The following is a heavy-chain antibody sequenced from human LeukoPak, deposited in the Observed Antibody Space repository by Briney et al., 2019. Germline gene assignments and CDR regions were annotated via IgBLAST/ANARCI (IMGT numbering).Heavy chain of an antibody. CDR1: GGPFSGF. CDR2: VHHRGST. CDR3: ARHRGYDFDY. J-gene: IGHJ4*02. D-gene: IGHD5-12*01. Sequence: SETLSLTCAVYGGPFSGFWSWIRQPPGEGLEWIGQVHHRGSTNYSPSLKSRITISVDTSKNQFSLKLTSVIVADTAVYYCARHRGYDFDYWGQGTLVTVSS. V-gene: IGHV4-34*01.